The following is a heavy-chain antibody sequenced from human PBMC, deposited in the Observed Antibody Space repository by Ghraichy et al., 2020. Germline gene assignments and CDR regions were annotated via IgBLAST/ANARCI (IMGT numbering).Heavy chain of an antibody. Sequence: GGSLRLSCVASGFIFNNYDMNWVRQAPGKGLEWVSYIGSSGTSSHYADSVRGRFTISRDNAKNSVYLQMNSLRDEDTAVYHCARNPFCGGGCYYTFGSYYFDSWGQGVRVTVSS. V-gene: IGHV3-48*03. CDR1: GFIFNNYD. J-gene: IGHJ4*02. CDR3: ARNPFCGGGCYYTFGSYYFDS. D-gene: IGHD2-21*02. CDR2: IGSSGTSS.